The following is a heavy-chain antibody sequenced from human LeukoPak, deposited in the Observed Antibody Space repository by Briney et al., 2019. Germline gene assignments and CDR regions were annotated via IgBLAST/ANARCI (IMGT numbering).Heavy chain of an antibody. CDR1: GFTFSSYA. Sequence: SGGSLRLSCSASGFTFSSYAMHWVRQAPGKGLEYVSAISSNGGSTYYADSVKGRFTISRDNSKNTVYIQMSSLRAEDTAVYYCVKDGYGDSTYWYFYLWGRGTLVTVSS. CDR2: ISSNGGST. D-gene: IGHD4-17*01. CDR3: VKDGYGDSTYWYFYL. V-gene: IGHV3-64*05. J-gene: IGHJ2*01.